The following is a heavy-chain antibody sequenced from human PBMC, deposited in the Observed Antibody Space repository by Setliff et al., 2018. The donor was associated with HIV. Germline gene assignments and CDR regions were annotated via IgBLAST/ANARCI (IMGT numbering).Heavy chain of an antibody. V-gene: IGHV1-18*01. CDR3: ARDLFRWAAAGPNYFDS. Sequence: GASVKVSCKASGYTFSTYSITWVRQAPGQGLEWMGWVSAFAQKFQGRITLTTDTSSNTAYMELRSLRSDDTAIYYCARDLFRWAAAGPNYFDSWGQGTLVTVSS. D-gene: IGHD6-13*01. CDR2: VSA. CDR1: GYTFSTYS. J-gene: IGHJ4*02.